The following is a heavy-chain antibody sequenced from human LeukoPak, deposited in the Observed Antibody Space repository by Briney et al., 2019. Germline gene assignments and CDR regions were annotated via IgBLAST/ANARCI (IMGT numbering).Heavy chain of an antibody. CDR1: GGSFRGYY. V-gene: IGHV4-34*01. Sequence: KPSETLSLTCAVYGGSFRGYYWSWIRQPPGKGLEWIGEINHSGSTNYNPSLKSRVTISVDTSKNQFSLKLSSVTAADTAVYYCARGGYYCAGWGQGTLVTVSS. J-gene: IGHJ4*02. CDR3: ARGGYYCAG. CDR2: INHSGST. D-gene: IGHD3-3*01.